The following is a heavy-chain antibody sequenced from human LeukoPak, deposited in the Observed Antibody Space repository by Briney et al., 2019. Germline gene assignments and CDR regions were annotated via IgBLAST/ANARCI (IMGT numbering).Heavy chain of an antibody. V-gene: IGHV1-2*02. CDR2: INPNSGGT. J-gene: IGHJ6*03. D-gene: IGHD5-12*01. Sequence: ASVKVSCKASGYTFTGYYMHWVRQAPGQGLEWMGWINPNSGGTNYAQKFQGRVTMTRDTSISTAYMELSRLRSDDTAVYYCARGYSGYLNPYYYMDVWGKGTRVTVSS. CDR3: ARGYSGYLNPYYYMDV. CDR1: GYTFTGYY.